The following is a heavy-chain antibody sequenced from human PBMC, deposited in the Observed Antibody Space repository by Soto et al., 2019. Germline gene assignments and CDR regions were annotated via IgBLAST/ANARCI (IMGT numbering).Heavy chain of an antibody. J-gene: IGHJ5*02. CDR1: GGSISRYY. V-gene: IGHV4-59*01. Sequence: SETLSLTCSVSGGSISRYYWSWIRQPPGKGLEWIGYAYYSGDTGYNPSLKSRVTMAVDTSKSQVSLKLSSVTAADKAVYYCARESSTYGGGGTGEVKENWFDPWGQGALVNV. D-gene: IGHD2-2*01. CDR3: ARESSTYGGGGTGEVKENWFDP. CDR2: AYYSGDT.